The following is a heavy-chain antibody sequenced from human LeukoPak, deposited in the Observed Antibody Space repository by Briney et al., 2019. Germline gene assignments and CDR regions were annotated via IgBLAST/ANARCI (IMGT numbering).Heavy chain of an antibody. CDR1: GGSISSYY. CDR2: IYYSGST. Sequence: SETLSPTCTVSGGSISSYYWSWIRQPPGKGLEWIGYIYYSGSTNYNPSLKSRVTISVDTSKNQFSLKLSSVTAADTAVYYCAGLRTAAYYYGMDVWGQGTTVTVSS. V-gene: IGHV4-59*08. CDR3: AGLRTAAYYYGMDV. J-gene: IGHJ6*02.